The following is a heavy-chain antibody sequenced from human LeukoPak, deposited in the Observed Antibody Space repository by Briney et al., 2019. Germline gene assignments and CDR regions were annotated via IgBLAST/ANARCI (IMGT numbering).Heavy chain of an antibody. D-gene: IGHD5-18*01. J-gene: IGHJ4*02. CDR1: GFTFNSYS. CDR3: AKTPGRELWSAPFDY. CDR2: ISSSSSHM. V-gene: IGHV3-21*04. Sequence: PGGSLRLSCAASGFTFNSYSMYWVRQAPGKGLEWVSSISSSSSHMFYADSVKGRFTISRDNSKNTLYLQMNSLRAADTAVYYCAKTPGRELWSAPFDYWGQGTLVTVSS.